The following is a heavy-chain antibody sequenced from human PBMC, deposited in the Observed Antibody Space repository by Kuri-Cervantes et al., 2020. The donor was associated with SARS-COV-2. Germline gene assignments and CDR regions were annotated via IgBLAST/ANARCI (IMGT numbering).Heavy chain of an antibody. Sequence: GGSLRLSCAASGFTFDDYAMHWVRQAPGKGLEWVSGISWNSGSIGYADSVKGRFTISRDNSKNTLYLQMNSLRAEDTAVYYCAVVAATGYFQHWGQGTLVTVSS. CDR2: ISWNSGSI. CDR3: AVVAATGYFQH. CDR1: GFTFDDYA. D-gene: IGHD2-15*01. V-gene: IGHV3-9*01. J-gene: IGHJ1*01.